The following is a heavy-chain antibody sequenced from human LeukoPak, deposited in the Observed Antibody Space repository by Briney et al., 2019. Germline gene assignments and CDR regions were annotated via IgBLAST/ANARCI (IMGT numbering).Heavy chain of an antibody. Sequence: PSETLSLTCTVSGGSISSYYWSWIRQPAGQGLDWIGRIYTSGSTNYNPSLKSRVTMSVDTSKNQFSLKLSSVTAADTAVYYCARGPHYALGIYFDYWGQGTLVTVSS. V-gene: IGHV4-4*07. J-gene: IGHJ4*02. CDR1: GGSISSYY. D-gene: IGHD7-27*01. CDR2: IYTSGST. CDR3: ARGPHYALGIYFDY.